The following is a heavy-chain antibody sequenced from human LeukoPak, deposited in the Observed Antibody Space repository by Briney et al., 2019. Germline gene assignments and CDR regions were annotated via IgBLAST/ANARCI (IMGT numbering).Heavy chain of an antibody. CDR3: ARGVTTGTTPYYYAMDV. V-gene: IGHV3-53*01. CDR1: GFTVSSNY. D-gene: IGHD1-1*01. Sequence: GGSLTLSCAASGFTVSSNYMSWVRQPPGRGLEWVSVVYSGGSTYYADSVKGRFTISRDNPKNTLYLQMNSLRAEDTAVYYCARGVTTGTTPYYYAMDVWGQGTTVTVSS. J-gene: IGHJ6*02. CDR2: VYSGGST.